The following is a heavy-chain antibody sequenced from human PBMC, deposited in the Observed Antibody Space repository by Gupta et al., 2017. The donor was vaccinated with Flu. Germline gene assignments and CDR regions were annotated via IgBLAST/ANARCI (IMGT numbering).Heavy chain of an antibody. V-gene: IGHV3-74*03. Sequence: AASRLAFRGSELQWVRQATRKGVGWVTRIKADGRSRTDAETEKGRNTISRDNAKKTLNVQMKSLGDEDTGVYDCATETSGCWGQGTMVTVSS. J-gene: IGHJ4*02. CDR3: ATETSGC. CDR2: IKADGRSR. CDR1: RLAFRGSE. D-gene: IGHD1-1*01.